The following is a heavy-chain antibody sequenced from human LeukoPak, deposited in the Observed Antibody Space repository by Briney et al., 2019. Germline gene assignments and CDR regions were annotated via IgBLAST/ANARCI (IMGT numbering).Heavy chain of an antibody. CDR2: IYHSGST. Sequence: PSETLSLTCAVSGGSISSSNWWSWVRQPPGKGLEWIGEIYHSGSTNYNPSLKSRVTISVDKSKNQSSLKLSSVTAADTAVYYCASTLVRGWYFDYWGQGTLVTVSS. J-gene: IGHJ4*02. CDR3: ASTLVRGWYFDY. V-gene: IGHV4-4*02. CDR1: GGSISSSNW. D-gene: IGHD3-10*01.